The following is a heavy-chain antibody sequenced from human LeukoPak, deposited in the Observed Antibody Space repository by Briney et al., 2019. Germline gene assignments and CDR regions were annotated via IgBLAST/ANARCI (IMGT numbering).Heavy chain of an antibody. CDR3: ARYSGYDNYYYYYMDV. D-gene: IGHD5-12*01. CDR2: IYHSGST. V-gene: IGHV4-38-2*01. Sequence: SETLSLTCAVSGYTISSGYYWGWIRQPPGKGLEWIGSIYHSGSTYYNPSLKSRVTISVDTSKNQFSLKLSFVTAADTAVYYCARYSGYDNYYYYYMDVWGKGTTVTVSS. CDR1: GYTISSGYY. J-gene: IGHJ6*03.